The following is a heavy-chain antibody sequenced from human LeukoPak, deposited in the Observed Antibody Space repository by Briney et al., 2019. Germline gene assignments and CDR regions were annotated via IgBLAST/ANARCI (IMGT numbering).Heavy chain of an antibody. CDR3: ARVNTYYDILTGYFTFDY. CDR2: ISSSGSTI. Sequence: GGSLRLSCAASGFTFSDYYMSWIRQAPGKGLEWVSYISSSGSTIYYADSVKGRFTISRDNAKNSLYLQMNSLRAEDTAVYYCARVNTYYDILTGYFTFDYWGQGTLVTVSP. CDR1: GFTFSDYY. V-gene: IGHV3-11*01. J-gene: IGHJ4*02. D-gene: IGHD3-9*01.